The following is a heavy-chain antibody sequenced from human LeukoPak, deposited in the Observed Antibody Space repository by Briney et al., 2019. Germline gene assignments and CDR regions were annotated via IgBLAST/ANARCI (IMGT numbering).Heavy chain of an antibody. V-gene: IGHV4-31*03. D-gene: IGHD3-9*01. CDR3: ARGTGYYCDY. J-gene: IGHJ4*02. CDR2: IYYSGST. Sequence: PSETLSLTCTVPGGSISSGGYYWSWIRQHPGKGLEWIGYIYYSGSTYYNPSLKSRVTISVDTSKNQFSLELSSVTAADTAVYYCARGTGYYCDYWGQGTLVTVSS. CDR1: GGSISSGGYY.